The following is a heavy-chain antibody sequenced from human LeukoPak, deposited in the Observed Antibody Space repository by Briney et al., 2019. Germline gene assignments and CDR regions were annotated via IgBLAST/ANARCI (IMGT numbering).Heavy chain of an antibody. CDR1: GYRFTSYW. CDR3: ARRKYDILTGLHGFDI. D-gene: IGHD3-9*01. J-gene: IGHJ3*02. Sequence: GESLKISCKGSGYRFTSYWIGWVRQMPGKGLEWMGIIYPGDSDTRNRPSFQGQVTFSADKSVMSAYLQWSSLKASDTAMYYCARRKYDILTGLHGFDIWGQGTMVIVSS. CDR2: IYPGDSDT. V-gene: IGHV5-51*01.